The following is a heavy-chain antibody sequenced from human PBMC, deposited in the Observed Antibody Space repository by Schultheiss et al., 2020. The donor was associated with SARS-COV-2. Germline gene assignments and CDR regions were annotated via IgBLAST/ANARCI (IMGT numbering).Heavy chain of an antibody. V-gene: IGHV4-34*01. D-gene: IGHD3-22*01. CDR3: ARDRVGYYYDSSGYYSGYYYGMDV. J-gene: IGHJ6*02. Sequence: SETLSLTCAVYGGSFSGYYWSWIRQPPGKGLEWIGEIYHSGSTNYNPSLKSRVTISVDTSKNQFSLKLSSVTAADTAVYYCARDRVGYYYDSSGYYSGYYYGMDVWGQGTTVTVSS. CDR1: GGSFSGYY. CDR2: IYHSGST.